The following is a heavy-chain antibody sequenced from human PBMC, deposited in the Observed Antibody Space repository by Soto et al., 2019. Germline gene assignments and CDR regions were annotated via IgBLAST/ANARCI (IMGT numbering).Heavy chain of an antibody. Sequence: QLQLQESGPGLVKPSETLSLTCTVSGGSISSSSYYWGWIRQPPGKGLEWIGSIYYSGSTYYNPYLKSRATISVDTSKNPFSLKLSSVTAADTAVYYCARSLTTVVTVDVWGQGTTVTVSS. CDR1: GGSISSSSYY. V-gene: IGHV4-39*01. CDR2: IYYSGST. CDR3: ARSLTTVVTVDV. J-gene: IGHJ6*02. D-gene: IGHD4-17*01.